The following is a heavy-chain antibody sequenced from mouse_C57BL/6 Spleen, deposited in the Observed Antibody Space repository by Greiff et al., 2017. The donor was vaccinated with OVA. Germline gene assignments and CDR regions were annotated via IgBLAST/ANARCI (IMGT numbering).Heavy chain of an antibody. CDR1: GYTFTDYY. V-gene: IGHV1-26*01. J-gene: IGHJ3*01. Sequence: EVQLQQSGPELVKPGASVKISCKASGYTFTDYYMNWVKQSHGKSLEWIGDINPNNGGTSYNQKFKGKATLTVDKSSSTAYMELRSLTSEDSAVYYCAEYGSSYRAWFAYWGQGTLVTVSA. D-gene: IGHD1-1*01. CDR3: AEYGSSYRAWFAY. CDR2: INPNNGGT.